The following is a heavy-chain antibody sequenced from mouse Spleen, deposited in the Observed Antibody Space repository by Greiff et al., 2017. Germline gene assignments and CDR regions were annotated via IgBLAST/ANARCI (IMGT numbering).Heavy chain of an antibody. CDR3: ARRDDYDVAWFAY. CDR2: IYPRSGNT. CDR1: GYTFTSYG. Sequence: VQGVESGAELARPGASVKLSCKASGYTFTSYGISWVKQRTGQGLEWIGEIYPRSGNTYYNEKLKGKATLTADKSSSTAYMELRSLTSEDSAVYFCARRDDYDVAWFAYWGQGTLVTVSA. D-gene: IGHD2-4*01. J-gene: IGHJ3*01. V-gene: IGHV1-81*01.